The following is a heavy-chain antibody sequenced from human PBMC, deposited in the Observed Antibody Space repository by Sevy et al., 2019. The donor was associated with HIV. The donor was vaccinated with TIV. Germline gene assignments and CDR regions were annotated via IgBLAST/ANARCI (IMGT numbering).Heavy chain of an antibody. D-gene: IGHD3-22*01. CDR3: ATTKDYYDSSGYPFDD. CDR2: FDPEDGDPEDGET. CDR1: GYPLTKLS. Sequence: ASVKVSCTVSGYPLTKLSMHWVRQAPGKGPEWLGTFDPEDGDPEDGETVYAQKFQDRVIMTDDISTDTAYMELSSLTSEDTAVYYCATTKDYYDSSGYPFDDWGQGTLVTVSS. J-gene: IGHJ4*02. V-gene: IGHV1-24*01.